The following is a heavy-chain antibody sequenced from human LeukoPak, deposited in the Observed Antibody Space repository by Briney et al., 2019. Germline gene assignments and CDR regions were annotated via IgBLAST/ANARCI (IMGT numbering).Heavy chain of an antibody. CDR1: GGSISSSSDY. CDR2: ISNSGST. V-gene: IGHV4-39*01. Sequence: SETLSLTCTVSGGSISSSSDYWDWIRRPPEKGLGWIGSISNSGSTFYNPSLKSRVTISADTSKNQFSLKLSSVTAADTAVYYCARRGSKYSVNDFRPSIDYWGQGTPVTVSS. CDR3: ARRGSKYSVNDFRPSIDY. J-gene: IGHJ4*02. D-gene: IGHD5/OR15-5a*01.